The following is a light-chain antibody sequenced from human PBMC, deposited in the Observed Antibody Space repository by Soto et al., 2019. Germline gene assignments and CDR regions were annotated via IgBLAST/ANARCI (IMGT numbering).Light chain of an antibody. CDR3: CSYAGSIYV. CDR1: SSDVGGYNY. V-gene: IGLV2-11*01. J-gene: IGLJ1*01. Sequence: QSALTQPRSVSGSPGQSVTISCTGTSSDVGGYNYVSWYQQHPGRAAKLMIYDVIKRPSGVPDRFSGSKSGNTASLTISGLQAEDEADYHCCSYAGSIYVFGTGTKLTVL. CDR2: DVI.